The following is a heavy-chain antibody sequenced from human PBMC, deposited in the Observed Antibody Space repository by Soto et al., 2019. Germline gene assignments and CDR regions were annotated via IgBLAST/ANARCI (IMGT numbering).Heavy chain of an antibody. Sequence: VGSLRLSCAASGFTVSSNYMSWVRQAPGKGLEWVSVIYSGGSTYYADSVKGRFTISRDNSKNTLYLQMNSLRAEDTAVYYCAREAYYYGMDVWGQGTTVTVSS. CDR3: AREAYYYGMDV. CDR1: GFTVSSNY. J-gene: IGHJ6*02. CDR2: IYSGGST. V-gene: IGHV3-53*01.